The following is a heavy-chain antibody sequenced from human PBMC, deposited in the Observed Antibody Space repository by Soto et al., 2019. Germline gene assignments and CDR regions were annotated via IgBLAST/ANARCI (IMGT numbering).Heavy chain of an antibody. CDR1: GFTFRNYW. CDR3: AREGSSGDYDY. D-gene: IGHD4-17*01. Sequence: VGSLRLSCAASGFTFRNYWLHWVRQAPGKGLVWVSRINSDGSSTNYADSVKGRFTISRDNAKNTLYLQMNGLSAEDTAVYYCAREGSSGDYDYWGQGTLGSVSS. J-gene: IGHJ4*02. V-gene: IGHV3-74*01. CDR2: INSDGSST.